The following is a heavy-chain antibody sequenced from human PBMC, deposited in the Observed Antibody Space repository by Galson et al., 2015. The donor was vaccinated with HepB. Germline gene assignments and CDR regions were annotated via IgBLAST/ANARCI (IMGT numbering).Heavy chain of an antibody. Sequence: SLRLSCAASGFTFSIYDMHWVRQAPGKGLEWVAYIWYGGTNKYYADSVKGRFTISRDNSKNTLYLQMNSLRAEDTAVYYCARVRGSYVNFEYYFDYWGQGTLVTVSS. CDR1: GFTFSIYD. V-gene: IGHV3-33*01. CDR2: IWYGGTNK. D-gene: IGHD3-10*02. CDR3: ARVRGSYVNFEYYFDY. J-gene: IGHJ4*02.